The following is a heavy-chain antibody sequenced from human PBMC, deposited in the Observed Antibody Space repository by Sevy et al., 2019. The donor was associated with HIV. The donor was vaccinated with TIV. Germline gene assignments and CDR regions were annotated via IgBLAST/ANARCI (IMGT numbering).Heavy chain of an antibody. CDR3: AGDRFQQLGLPWYYYYGMDV. CDR2: IDYSGST. Sequence: SKTLSLTCTVSGGSISSYYWSWIRQPPGKGPEWIGYIDYSGSTNYNPSLKSRVTILLDTSKKQFSLKLNSVTAADTAGYYCAGDRFQQLGLPWYYYYGMDVWGQGTTVTVSS. D-gene: IGHD6-13*01. CDR1: GGSISSYY. V-gene: IGHV4-59*12. J-gene: IGHJ6*02.